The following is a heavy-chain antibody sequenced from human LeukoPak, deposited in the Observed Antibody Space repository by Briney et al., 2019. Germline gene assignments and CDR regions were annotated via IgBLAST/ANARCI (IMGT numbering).Heavy chain of an antibody. Sequence: GGSLRFSCAASGFTVSSNYMSWVRQAPGKGLDWVSVIYSRGSTYYADSVKGRFTISRDNSKNTLYLQMNSLRAEDTAVYYCAKGTGTTKGFFYYAMDVWGQGTTVTVSS. V-gene: IGHV3-53*01. CDR3: AKGTGTTKGFFYYAMDV. CDR1: GFTVSSNY. D-gene: IGHD1-1*01. CDR2: IYSRGST. J-gene: IGHJ6*02.